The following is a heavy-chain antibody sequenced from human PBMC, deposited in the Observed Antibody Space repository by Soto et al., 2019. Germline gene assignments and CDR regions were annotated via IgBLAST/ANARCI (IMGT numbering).Heavy chain of an antibody. CDR2: ISAYNGNT. D-gene: IGHD3-9*01. Sequence: ASVTVASKASGFPFTTDVISRVRQAPGQGLDWMGWISAYNGNTNYAQKLQGRVTMTTDTSTSTAYMELRSLRSDDTAVYYCARSETPPYKYYDMLTGYYGLDYWGQGTLVTVSS. V-gene: IGHV1-18*04. J-gene: IGHJ4*02. CDR3: ARSETPPYKYYDMLTGYYGLDY. CDR1: GFPFTTDV.